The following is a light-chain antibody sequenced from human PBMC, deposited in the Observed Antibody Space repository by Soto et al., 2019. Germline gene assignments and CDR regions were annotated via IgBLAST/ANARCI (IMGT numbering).Light chain of an antibody. Sequence: TQSPGTLSLSPGERATRSCRAVQSVTSIYLAWYQQKPGQAPRLLIYGTSFRASGIPDRFRGSGSGTDFTLTISSLEPEDSAVYYCQDSSTSPWPFGQGTKVDIK. V-gene: IGKV3-20*01. CDR1: QSVTSIY. CDR3: QDSSTSPWP. CDR2: GTS. J-gene: IGKJ1*01.